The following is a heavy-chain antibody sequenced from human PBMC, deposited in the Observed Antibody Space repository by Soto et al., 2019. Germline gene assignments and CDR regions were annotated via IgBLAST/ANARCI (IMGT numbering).Heavy chain of an antibody. CDR2: ISSRGDII. CDR3: ARDLGYYDSSGYFDY. V-gene: IGHV3-11*01. CDR1: GFIFSDYY. Sequence: GGSLRLSCAVSGFIFSDYYMSWIRQAPGKGLEWVSYISSRGDIIYYADSVKGRFTISRDNAKNSLYLQMNSLRAEDTAVYYCARDLGYYDSSGYFDYWGQGTLVTVSS. J-gene: IGHJ4*02. D-gene: IGHD3-22*01.